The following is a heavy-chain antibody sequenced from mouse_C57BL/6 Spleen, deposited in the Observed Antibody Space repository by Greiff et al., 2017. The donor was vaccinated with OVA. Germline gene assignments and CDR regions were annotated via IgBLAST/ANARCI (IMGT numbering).Heavy chain of an antibody. CDR1: GYTFTSYW. J-gene: IGHJ2*01. Sequence: VKLQQPGAELVRPGSSVKLSCKASGYTFTSYWMHWVKQRPIQGLEWIGNIDPSDSETHYNQKFKDKATLTVDKSSSTAYMQLSSLTSEDSAVYYCARSRGFDYWGQGTTLTVSS. CDR2: IDPSDSET. CDR3: ARSRGFDY. V-gene: IGHV1-52*01.